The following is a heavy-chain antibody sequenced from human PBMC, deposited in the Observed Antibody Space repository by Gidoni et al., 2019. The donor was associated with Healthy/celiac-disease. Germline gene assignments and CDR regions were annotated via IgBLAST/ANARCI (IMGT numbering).Heavy chain of an antibody. CDR3: AKGRTGYSSSWYFGYHEELDY. CDR1: GFTFSSDA. Sequence: EVQLLESGGGLVQPGGSLRLSCAASGFTFSSDAMSCVRQAPGKGLEWVSAISGSGGSTYYADSVKGRFTISRDNSKNTLYLQMNSLRAEDTAVYYCAKGRTGYSSSWYFGYHEELDYWGQGTLVTVSS. V-gene: IGHV3-23*01. D-gene: IGHD6-13*01. J-gene: IGHJ4*02. CDR2: ISGSGGST.